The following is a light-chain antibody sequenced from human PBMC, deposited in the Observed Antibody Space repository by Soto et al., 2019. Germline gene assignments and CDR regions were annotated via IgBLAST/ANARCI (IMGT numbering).Light chain of an antibody. Sequence: DLQMTQSPSSLSSSVGDRVTITCRASQNIYSFLNWYQQKPGTAPKLLIYAASNLQRGVPSKFSGSGSGTDFTLTISSLQPEDFATYYCQQSYSTPYTFGQGTKVDIK. V-gene: IGKV1-39*01. CDR2: AAS. J-gene: IGKJ2*01. CDR3: QQSYSTPYT. CDR1: QNIYSF.